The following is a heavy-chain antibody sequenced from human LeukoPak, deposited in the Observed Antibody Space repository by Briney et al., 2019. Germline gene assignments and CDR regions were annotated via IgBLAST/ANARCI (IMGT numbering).Heavy chain of an antibody. J-gene: IGHJ4*02. CDR2: IYSGGST. CDR1: GFTVSSNY. CDR3: ARGIVGATDQWDY. D-gene: IGHD1-26*01. V-gene: IGHV3-53*01. Sequence: GGSLRLSCAASGFTVSSNYMSWVRQAPGKGLEWVSVIYSGGSTYYADSVKGRFTISRDNSKNTLYLQMNSLRAEDTAVYYCARGIVGATDQWDYWGQGTLVTVSS.